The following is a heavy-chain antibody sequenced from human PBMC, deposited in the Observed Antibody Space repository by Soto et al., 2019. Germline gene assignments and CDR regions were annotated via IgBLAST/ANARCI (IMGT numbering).Heavy chain of an antibody. Sequence: ASVKVSCKASGYTFTGYYMHWVRQAPGQGLEWMGWINPNSGGTNYAQKFQGRVTMTRDTSISTAYMELSRLRSDDTAVYYCAREGIGVVVPAARPPDYNWFDPWGQGTLVTVSS. V-gene: IGHV1-2*02. CDR2: INPNSGGT. J-gene: IGHJ5*02. CDR1: GYTFTGYY. CDR3: AREGIGVVVPAARPPDYNWFDP. D-gene: IGHD2-2*02.